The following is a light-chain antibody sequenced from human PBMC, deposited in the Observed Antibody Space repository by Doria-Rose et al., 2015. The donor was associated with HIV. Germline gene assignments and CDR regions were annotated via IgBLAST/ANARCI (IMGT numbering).Light chain of an antibody. J-gene: IGLJ1*01. CDR2: GNT. CDR3: QSYDSRLSVYV. V-gene: IGLV1-40*01. Sequence: QTVVTQEPSESGAPGQRVAISCTGSSSNIGAGFDVNWYQQFPGTAPKLLTHGNTNRPSGVPERFSGSKSGTSASLAISGLRAEDEADYYCQSYDSRLSVYVFGTGTKVTVL. CDR1: SSNIGAGFD.